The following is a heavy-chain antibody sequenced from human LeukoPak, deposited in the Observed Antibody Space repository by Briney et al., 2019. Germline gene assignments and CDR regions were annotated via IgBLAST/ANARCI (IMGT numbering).Heavy chain of an antibody. V-gene: IGHV3-21*01. J-gene: IGHJ4*02. Sequence: GGSLRLSCAASGFTFSSYSMNWVRQAPGKGLEWVSSISSSSSYIYYADSVKGRFTISRDNAKNSLYLQMNSLRAEDTAVYYCARFRANYGSLYFDYRGQGTLVTVSS. CDR3: ARFRANYGSLYFDY. CDR2: ISSSSSYI. CDR1: GFTFSSYS. D-gene: IGHD3-10*01.